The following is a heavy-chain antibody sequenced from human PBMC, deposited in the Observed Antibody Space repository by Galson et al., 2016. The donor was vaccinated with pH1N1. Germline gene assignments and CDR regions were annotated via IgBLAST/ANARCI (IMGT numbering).Heavy chain of an antibody. Sequence: SVKVSCKASGYTFTIYAISWVRQAPGQGLEWMGWINVYNGNTNYAQKFQGRVTMTTDTSTTTSYLELRSLRSDDTAVYYCARDFSPSSGIDAFDIWGQGTMVTVSS. CDR3: ARDFSPSSGIDAFDI. V-gene: IGHV1-18*01. D-gene: IGHD3-3*01. CDR1: GYTFTIYA. CDR2: INVYNGNT. J-gene: IGHJ3*02.